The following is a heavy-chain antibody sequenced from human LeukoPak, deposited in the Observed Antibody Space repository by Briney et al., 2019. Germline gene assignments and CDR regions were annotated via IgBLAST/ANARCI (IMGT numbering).Heavy chain of an antibody. CDR1: GFTFSSYA. V-gene: IGHV3-23*01. CDR3: AKGRYHDSSGYPIDY. CDR2: ISGSGGST. D-gene: IGHD3-22*01. J-gene: IGHJ4*02. Sequence: GGSLRLSCAASGFTFSSYAMSWVRQAPGKGLEWVSAISGSGGSTYYADSVKGRFTISRDNSKNTLYLQMNSLRVEDTAVYHCAKGRYHDSSGYPIDYWGQGTLVTVSS.